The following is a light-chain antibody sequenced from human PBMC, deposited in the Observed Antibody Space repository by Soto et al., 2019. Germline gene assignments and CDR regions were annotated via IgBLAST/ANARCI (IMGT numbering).Light chain of an antibody. Sequence: QPVLTQPPSVSGAPGQRVTISCTGSSSNIGAHYDVHWYQHLPGTAPRLLIYGNINRPSGVPDRFSGSKSDTSAYLAITGLQAEDEGDYYCQSYDSSLSAVVFGGGTKVTVL. J-gene: IGLJ2*01. CDR2: GNI. V-gene: IGLV1-40*01. CDR1: SSNIGAHYD. CDR3: QSYDSSLSAVV.